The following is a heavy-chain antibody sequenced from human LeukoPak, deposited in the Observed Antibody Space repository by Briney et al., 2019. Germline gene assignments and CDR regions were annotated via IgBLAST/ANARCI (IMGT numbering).Heavy chain of an antibody. J-gene: IGHJ4*02. CDR1: GFTFRSHA. CDR2: IYENGGTT. Sequence: GGSLRLSCVGSGFTFRSHAMRWVRQAPEKGLEFGSGIYENGGTTYYADSVKGRFSISSDNPRNPLYLQMASPRGEDTAVYYCPKHFPIGYPAHFDYRGPGALVTASS. CDR3: PKHFPIGYPAHFDY. V-gene: IGHV3-23*01. D-gene: IGHD3-3*02.